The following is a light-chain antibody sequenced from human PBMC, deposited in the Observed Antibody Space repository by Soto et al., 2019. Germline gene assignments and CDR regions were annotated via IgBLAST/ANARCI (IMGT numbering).Light chain of an antibody. J-gene: IGKJ2*01. CDR3: MQDTPGPLNI. CDR1: QSLVYSDGNTY. CDR2: KVS. Sequence: DVVMTQSPLSLPVTLGQPASISCRSSQSLVYSDGNTYLNWFQQRPGQSPRRLFYKVSNRDSGAQDICRGGGSATDFPRKFSGGGAGDVGVFSCMQDTPGPLNILGQGTRVDIK. V-gene: IGKV2-30*01.